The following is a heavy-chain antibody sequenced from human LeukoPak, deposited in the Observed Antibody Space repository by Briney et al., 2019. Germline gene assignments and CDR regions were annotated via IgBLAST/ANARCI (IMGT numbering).Heavy chain of an antibody. CDR3: AKDRSGYGGNFDY. J-gene: IGHJ4*02. Sequence: ASVKVSCKVSGYTLTELSMHWVRQAPGKGLEWMGGFDPEDGETIYAQKFQGRVTMTEDTSTDTAYMELSSLRAEDTALYYWAKDRSGYGGNFDYWGQGTLVTVSS. CDR2: FDPEDGET. CDR1: GYTLTELS. D-gene: IGHD4-23*01. V-gene: IGHV1-24*01.